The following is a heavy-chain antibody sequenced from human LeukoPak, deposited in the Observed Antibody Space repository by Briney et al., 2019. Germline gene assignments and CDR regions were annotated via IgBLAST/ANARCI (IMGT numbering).Heavy chain of an antibody. CDR2: ISSSRSYI. CDR3: ARSGEVLRYFDWLSWFDP. V-gene: IGHV3-21*01. D-gene: IGHD3-9*01. CDR1: GFTFSSYS. J-gene: IGHJ5*02. Sequence: PGGSLRLSCAASGFTFSSYSMNWVRQAPGKGLEWVSSISSSRSYIYYADSVKGRFTISRDNAKNSLYLQMNSLRAEDTAVYYCARSGEVLRYFDWLSWFDPWGQGTLVTVSS.